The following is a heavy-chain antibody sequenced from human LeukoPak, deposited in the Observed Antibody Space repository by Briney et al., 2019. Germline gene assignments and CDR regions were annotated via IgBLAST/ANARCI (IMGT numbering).Heavy chain of an antibody. D-gene: IGHD4-17*01. Sequence: GGSLRLSCAASGFTFTSSWMHWVRQTPEKGLVWVSRINSDGSSTDYADSVKGRFTISRDNSKDTLYLQMNSLRVEDTAIYYCAKASAYGDYGVYWGQGTLVTVSS. V-gene: IGHV3-74*01. CDR3: AKASAYGDYGVY. CDR1: GFTFTSSW. J-gene: IGHJ4*02. CDR2: INSDGSST.